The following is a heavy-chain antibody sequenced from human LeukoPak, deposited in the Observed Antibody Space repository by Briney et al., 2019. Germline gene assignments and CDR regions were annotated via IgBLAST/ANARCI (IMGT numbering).Heavy chain of an antibody. CDR1: GYTFTGYY. CDR2: IIPIFGTA. CDR3: VFGYSSGWYQDYFDY. D-gene: IGHD6-19*01. V-gene: IGHV1-69*05. Sequence: ASVKVSCKASGYTFTGYYMHWVRQAPGQGLEWMGRIIPIFGTANYAQKFQGRVTITTDESTSTAYMELSSLRSEDTAVYYCVFGYSSGWYQDYFDYWGQGTLVTVSS. J-gene: IGHJ4*02.